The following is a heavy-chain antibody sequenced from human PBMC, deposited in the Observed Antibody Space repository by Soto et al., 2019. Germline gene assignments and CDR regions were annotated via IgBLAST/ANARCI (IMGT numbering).Heavy chain of an antibody. J-gene: IGHJ5*02. V-gene: IGHV3-11*01. CDR2: ISSSGSTI. D-gene: IGHD6-19*01. Sequence: GGSLRLSCAASGFTFSDYYMSWIRQAPGKGLEWVSYISSSGSTIYHADSVKGRFTISRDNAKNSLYLQMNSLRAEDTAVYYCARDLVSSGWSWFDPWGQGTLVTVSS. CDR3: ARDLVSSGWSWFDP. CDR1: GFTFSDYY.